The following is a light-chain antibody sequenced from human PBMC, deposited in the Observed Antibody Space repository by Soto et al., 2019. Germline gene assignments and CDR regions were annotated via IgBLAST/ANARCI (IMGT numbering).Light chain of an antibody. CDR3: QKYYSDPFT. J-gene: IGKJ3*01. CDR1: QGISNY. CDR2: AAS. Sequence: DIQMTQSPSSLSASVGDRVTITCRASQGISNYLAWYQQKPGKVPSLLIYAASTLQSVVPSRFSGSGSGTDFTLSISSLQPEDVGSYYCQKYYSDPFTFGPGTKVDSK. V-gene: IGKV1-27*01.